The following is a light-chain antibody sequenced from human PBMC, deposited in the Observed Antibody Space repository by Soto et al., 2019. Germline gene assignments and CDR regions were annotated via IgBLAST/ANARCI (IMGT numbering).Light chain of an antibody. CDR1: SSNIGNNY. CDR2: DND. J-gene: IGLJ2*01. V-gene: IGLV1-51*01. CDR3: ATWDISLSVV. Sequence: QSVLTQPPSVSAAPGQKVTISCSGSSSNIGNNYVYWYQQLPGTAPKLLIYDNDKRPSGIPDRFSGSKSGTSATLGIAGLQTGDEADYYCATWDISLSVVFGGGTKVTVL.